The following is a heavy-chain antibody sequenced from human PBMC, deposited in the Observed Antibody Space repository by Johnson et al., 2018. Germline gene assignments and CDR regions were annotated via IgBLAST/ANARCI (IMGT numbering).Heavy chain of an antibody. CDR1: GGSISSYY. V-gene: IGHV4-59*01. Sequence: QVQLQESGPGLVKPSETLSLTCTVSGGSISSYYWSWIRQPPGKGLEWIGYIYYSGNTNYNPSLKSRVTISVATSKNQFSLKLSSVTAADTAVYYCARHEKRDYGGTYYYYYYMDVWGKGTTVTVSS. CDR2: IYYSGNT. J-gene: IGHJ6*03. CDR3: ARHEKRDYGGTYYYYYYMDV. D-gene: IGHD4-23*01.